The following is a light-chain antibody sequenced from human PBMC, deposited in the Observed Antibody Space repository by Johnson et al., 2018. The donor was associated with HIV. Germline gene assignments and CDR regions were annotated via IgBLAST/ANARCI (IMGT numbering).Light chain of an antibody. V-gene: IGLV1-51*02. CDR3: GIWDASLSPHYV. J-gene: IGLJ1*01. CDR1: SSNIENYF. Sequence: QSALTQPPSVSAAPGQRVNISCSGNSSNIENYFASWYQQLPGAAPRLVIYEDNKRPSGIPDRFSGSKSGASATLGITGLQTGDEADYYCGIWDASLSPHYVFGTGTTITVL. CDR2: EDN.